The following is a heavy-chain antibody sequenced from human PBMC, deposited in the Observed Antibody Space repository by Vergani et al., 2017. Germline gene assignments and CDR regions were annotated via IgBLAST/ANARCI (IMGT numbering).Heavy chain of an antibody. CDR2: ISSSSSYI. J-gene: IGHJ6*03. V-gene: IGHV3-21*01. CDR1: GFTVSSNY. Sequence: EVQLVESGGGLVQPGGSLRLSCAASGFTVSSNYMSWVRQAPGKGLEWVSSISSSSSYIYYADSVKGRFTISRDNAKNSLYLQMNSLRAEDTAVYYCARGGYDFWSGYYPGDYYYYMDVWGKGTTVTVSS. D-gene: IGHD3-3*01. CDR3: ARGGYDFWSGYYPGDYYYYMDV.